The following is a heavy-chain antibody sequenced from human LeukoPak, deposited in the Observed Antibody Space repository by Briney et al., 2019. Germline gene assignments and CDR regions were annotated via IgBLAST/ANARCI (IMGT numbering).Heavy chain of an antibody. Sequence: QPGGSLRLSCSASGFKFDDYAMHWVRQAPGKGLEWVSLISRDSGSIYYGDSMEGRFTISRDNSKNSLYLDMNSLRTEDTAFYYCAKDVGSGILWWCPDFQNGGQGTLVTVSS. V-gene: IGHV3-43*01. D-gene: IGHD2-21*01. CDR2: ISRDSGSI. CDR3: AKDVGSGILWWCPDFQN. J-gene: IGHJ1*01. CDR1: GFKFDDYA.